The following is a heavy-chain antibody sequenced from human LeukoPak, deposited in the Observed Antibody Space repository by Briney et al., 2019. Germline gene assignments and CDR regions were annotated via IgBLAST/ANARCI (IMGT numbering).Heavy chain of an antibody. V-gene: IGHV1-2*06. CDR2: INPNSGGT. Sequence: ASVKVSCKASGYSFTGFYIHWVRQAPGQGLEWMGRINPNSGGTNYAQKFPGRVTMTSDTSISTAYMDLSSLRSDDTAVYYCAREVGGSSNWYFDYWGQGTLVTVSS. D-gene: IGHD6-13*01. CDR1: GYSFTGFY. CDR3: AREVGGSSNWYFDY. J-gene: IGHJ4*02.